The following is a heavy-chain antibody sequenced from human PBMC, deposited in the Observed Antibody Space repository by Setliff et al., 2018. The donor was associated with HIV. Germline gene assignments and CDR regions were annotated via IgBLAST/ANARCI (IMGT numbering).Heavy chain of an antibody. CDR3: ARDWLPRVLRY. CDR2: ISAYNGNT. J-gene: IGHJ4*02. D-gene: IGHD5-12*01. V-gene: IGHV1-18*01. Sequence: AASVKVSCKASGYTFTNYGISWVRQAPGQGLEWMGWISAYNGNTNYAQKLQGRVTMTTDTSTSTAYMELRSLRSDDTAVYYCARDWLPRVLRYWGQGTLVTVSS. CDR1: GYTFTNYG.